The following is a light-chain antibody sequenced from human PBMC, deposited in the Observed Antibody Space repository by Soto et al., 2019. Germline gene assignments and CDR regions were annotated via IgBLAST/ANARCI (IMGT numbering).Light chain of an antibody. CDR3: QHYKTYPLT. CDR1: ESVSTW. J-gene: IGKJ1*01. Sequence: DIQMTQSPSTLSASVGDRVHITCRASESVSTWLAWYQQKPGKAPKLLIYDASSLESGAPARFSGTGSGTQFTLTISSLQPDDFATYYCQHYKTYPLTFGQGTRVEIK. CDR2: DAS. V-gene: IGKV1-5*01.